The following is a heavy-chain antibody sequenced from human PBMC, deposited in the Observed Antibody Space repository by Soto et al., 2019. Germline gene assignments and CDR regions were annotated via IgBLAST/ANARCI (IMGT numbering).Heavy chain of an antibody. CDR1: GGSISSGSYY. Sequence: TSETLSLTCTVSGGSISSGSYYWSWIRQHPGKGLEWIGYIYYSGSTYYNPSLKSRVTISVDTSKNQFSLKLSSVTAADTAVYYCASTSRGDWFDPWGQGTLVTVSS. D-gene: IGHD1-26*01. CDR2: IYYSGST. J-gene: IGHJ5*02. V-gene: IGHV4-31*03. CDR3: ASTSRGDWFDP.